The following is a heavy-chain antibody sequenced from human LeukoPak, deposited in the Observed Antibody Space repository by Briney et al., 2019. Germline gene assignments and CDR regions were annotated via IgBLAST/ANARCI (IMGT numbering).Heavy chain of an antibody. Sequence: SETLSLTCTVSGASMTTYYWSWIRQPPGKGLEWVAYIYSSGSTNYNPSLKSRVTISVDTSKNQFSLKLSSVTAADTAVYYCARHADYYGSGSYSTTQYYFDYWGQGTLVTVSS. J-gene: IGHJ4*02. CDR2: IYSSGST. D-gene: IGHD3-10*01. CDR1: GASMTTYY. CDR3: ARHADYYGSGSYSTTQYYFDY. V-gene: IGHV4-59*08.